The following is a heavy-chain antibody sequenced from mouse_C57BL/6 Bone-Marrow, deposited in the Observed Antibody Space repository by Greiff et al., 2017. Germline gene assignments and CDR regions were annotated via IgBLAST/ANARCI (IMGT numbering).Heavy chain of an antibody. CDR1: GYTFTSYW. J-gene: IGHJ3*01. CDR2: IYPGNSDT. Sequence: VQLQQSGTVLARPGASVKMSCKTSGYTFTSYWMHWVKQRPGQGLEWRGAIYPGNSDTSYNQKFKGKAKLTAVTSASTAYMELSSLTNEDSAVYYCTRAWFAYWGQGTLVTVSA. CDR3: TRAWFAY. V-gene: IGHV1-5*01.